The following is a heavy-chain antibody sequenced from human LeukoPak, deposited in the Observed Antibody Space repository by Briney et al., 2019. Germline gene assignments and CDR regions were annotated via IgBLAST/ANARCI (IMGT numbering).Heavy chain of an antibody. V-gene: IGHV3-48*03. D-gene: IGHD2-15*01. CDR3: ARAPLLGYFDY. J-gene: IGHJ4*02. CDR2: ISSSGSTI. Sequence: GGSLRLSCAASGFTFSSCEMNWVRQAPGKGLEWVSYISSSGSTIYYADSVKGRFTISRDNAKNSLYLQMNSLRAEDTAVYYCARAPLLGYFDYWGQGTLVTVSS. CDR1: GFTFSSCE.